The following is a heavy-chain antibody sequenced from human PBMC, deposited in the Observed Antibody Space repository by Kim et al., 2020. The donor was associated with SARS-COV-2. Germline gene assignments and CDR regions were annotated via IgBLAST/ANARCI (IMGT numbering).Heavy chain of an antibody. Sequence: SETLSLTRTVSGGSVRTIDYLWGWIRRPPGKGLEWLGNINSLGSTYYSPSLKSRLAISVDTSQRQFSLKLTSLTAADTAVYYCARLKAAGTVHYFDPWG. D-gene: IGHD6-13*01. V-gene: IGHV4-39*01. J-gene: IGHJ5*02. CDR3: ARLKAAGTVHYFDP. CDR2: INSLGST. CDR1: GGSVRTIDYL.